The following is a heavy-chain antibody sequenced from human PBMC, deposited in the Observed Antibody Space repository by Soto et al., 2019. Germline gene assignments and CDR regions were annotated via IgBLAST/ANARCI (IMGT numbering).Heavy chain of an antibody. CDR3: ARASGYDFWNWDY. CDR1: GGSISSYY. J-gene: IGHJ4*02. D-gene: IGHD3-3*01. V-gene: IGHV4-59*01. CDR2: IYYSGST. Sequence: SETLSLTCTVSGGSISSYYWSWIRQPPGKGLEWIGYIYYSGSTNYNPSLKSRVTISVDTSKNQFSLKLSSVTAADTAVYYCARASGYDFWNWDYWGQGTLVTVSS.